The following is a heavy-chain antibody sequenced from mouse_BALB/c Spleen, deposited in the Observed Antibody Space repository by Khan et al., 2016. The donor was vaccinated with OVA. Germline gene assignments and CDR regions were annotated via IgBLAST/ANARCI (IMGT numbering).Heavy chain of an antibody. D-gene: IGHD2-2*01. Sequence: EVQLQQSGPELMKPGASVKISCMASGYSFTTYYIHWVMQSHGKSLEWIGYIDPFSGSTTYNQKFKGKATLTVDKSSSTAYIHLSNLTSEDSAVYYWTRHGYVAWLTYWGQGTLVTVSA. CDR2: IDPFSGST. CDR1: GYSFTTYY. J-gene: IGHJ3*01. CDR3: TRHGYVAWLTY. V-gene: IGHV1S135*01.